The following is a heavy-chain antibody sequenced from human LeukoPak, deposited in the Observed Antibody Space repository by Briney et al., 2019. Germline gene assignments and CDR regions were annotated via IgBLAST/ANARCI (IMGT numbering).Heavy chain of an antibody. CDR2: IYYSGST. CDR1: GGSISSSSYY. V-gene: IGHV4-39*07. CDR3: AREIMITFGGVIVQAGQGWFDP. J-gene: IGHJ5*02. Sequence: SETLSLTCTVPGGSISSSSYYWGWIRQPPGKGLEWIGSIYYSGSTYYNPSLKSRVTISVDTSKNQFSLKLSSVTAADTAVYYCAREIMITFGGVIVQAGQGWFDPWGQGTLVTVSS. D-gene: IGHD3-16*02.